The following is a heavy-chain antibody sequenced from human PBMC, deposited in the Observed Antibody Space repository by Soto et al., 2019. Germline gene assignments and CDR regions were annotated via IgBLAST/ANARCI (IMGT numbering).Heavy chain of an antibody. J-gene: IGHJ6*02. Sequence: SETLSLTCAVYGGSLRDYSWSWIRQPPGMGLEWIGEINPSGSTKYNPSLKSRVTILVDTSKNHFSLKLSSVTAADAAVYYSARDQVDQCSTTGYSVMDLWCPGTMVTVSS. V-gene: IGHV4-34*01. CDR2: INPSGST. CDR1: GGSLRDYS. CDR3: ARDQVDQCSTTGYSVMDL. D-gene: IGHD1-1*01.